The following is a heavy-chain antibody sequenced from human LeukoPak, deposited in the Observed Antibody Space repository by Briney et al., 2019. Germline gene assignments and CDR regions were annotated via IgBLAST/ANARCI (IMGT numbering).Heavy chain of an antibody. J-gene: IGHJ4*02. Sequence: GGSLRLSCAASGFTFSSYAMSWVRQAPGKGLEWVSAISGSGGSTYYADSVKGRFTISRDNSKNTLYLQMNSLRAEDTAVYYCAKDRRRIVVVPPAEDYWGQGTLVTVSS. V-gene: IGHV3-23*01. CDR1: GFTFSSYA. CDR2: ISGSGGST. D-gene: IGHD2-2*01. CDR3: AKDRRRIVVVPPAEDY.